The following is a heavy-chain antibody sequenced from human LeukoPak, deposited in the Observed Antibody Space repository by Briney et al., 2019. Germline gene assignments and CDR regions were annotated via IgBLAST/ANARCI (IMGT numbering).Heavy chain of an antibody. CDR3: AKGPPSGDYFDY. J-gene: IGHJ4*02. V-gene: IGHV3-23*01. D-gene: IGHD3-10*01. CDR2: IGGSGGST. Sequence: VSAIGGSGGSTYYADSVKGRFTISRDNSKNTLYLQMNSLRAEDTAVYYCAKGPPSGDYFDYWGQGTLVTVSS.